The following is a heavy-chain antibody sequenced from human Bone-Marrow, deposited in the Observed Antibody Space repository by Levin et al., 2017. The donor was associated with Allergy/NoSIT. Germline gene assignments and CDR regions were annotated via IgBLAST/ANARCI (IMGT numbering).Heavy chain of an antibody. V-gene: IGHV3-7*01. J-gene: IGHJ4*02. CDR3: ARGGYYEAPDY. CDR2: IRPDGGET. CDR1: EFPFSRYY. Sequence: PGGSLRLSCAASEFPFSRYYMSWVRQAPGKGLEWVATIRPDGGETFYVDSLKGRFIISRDNPKNSMYLQMHSLRVEDTAVYYCARGGYYEAPDYWGPGTLVTVSS. D-gene: IGHD3-16*01.